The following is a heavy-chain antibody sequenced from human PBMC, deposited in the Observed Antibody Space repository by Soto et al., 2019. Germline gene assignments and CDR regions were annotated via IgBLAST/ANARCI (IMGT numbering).Heavy chain of an antibody. CDR2: ITGSSAYI. CDR3: ARGRSQAYYYYMDV. V-gene: IGHV3-21*01. J-gene: IGHJ6*03. Sequence: EVQLVESGGGLVKPGGSLRLSCAGSGFTFSSFTMNWVRQAPGKGLEWVSSITGSSAYIQFGDSVKGRFTISIDNAKNSLFLQMNSLRAEDTAVYYCARGRSQAYYYYMDVWGKGTTVTVSS. CDR1: GFTFSSFT.